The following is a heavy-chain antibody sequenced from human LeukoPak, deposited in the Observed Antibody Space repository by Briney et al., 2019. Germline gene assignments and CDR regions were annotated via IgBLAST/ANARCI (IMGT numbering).Heavy chain of an antibody. CDR3: ARGHSKYYDFWSGYRDYYYMDV. CDR2: INHNGST. V-gene: IGHV4-34*01. J-gene: IGHJ6*03. D-gene: IGHD3-3*01. CDR1: GGSFSGYY. Sequence: PSETLSLTCAVYGGSFSGYYWSWIRQPPGKGLEWIGEINHNGSTNYNPSLKSRVTISVDTSKNQFSLKLSCVTAADTAVYYCARGHSKYYDFWSGYRDYYYMDVWGKGTTVTVSS.